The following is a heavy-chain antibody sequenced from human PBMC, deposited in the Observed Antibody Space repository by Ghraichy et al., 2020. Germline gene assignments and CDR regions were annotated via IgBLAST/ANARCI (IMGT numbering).Heavy chain of an antibody. D-gene: IGHD2-15*01. CDR1: GGSLRDYF. CDR2: INHGGLT. V-gene: IGHV4-34*01. CDR3: ARTTRARYCNGDSCSWYFDL. Sequence: SETLSLTCAVNGGSLRDYFWSWIRQPPGKGLEWIGQINHGGLTNYIPSLKSRVSMSLDKSRNQFSLTLTSLTATDTAVYYCARTTRARYCNGDSCSWYFDLWGRGTLVTVSS. J-gene: IGHJ2*01.